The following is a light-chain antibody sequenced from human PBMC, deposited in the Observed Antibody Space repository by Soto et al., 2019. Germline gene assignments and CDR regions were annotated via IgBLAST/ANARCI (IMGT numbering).Light chain of an antibody. CDR1: QSIHTS. Sequence: IVLPQSPGTLSLSPGERATLSCRASQSIHTSLAWYQQKPGQPPRLVVYDSTLRANGVPDRFGGSRSGTEFTLTINNLEPEDFAVYYCQHRNVWPPIPFGQGTRPAI. J-gene: IGKJ5*01. CDR2: DST. V-gene: IGKV3-11*01. CDR3: QHRNVWPPIP.